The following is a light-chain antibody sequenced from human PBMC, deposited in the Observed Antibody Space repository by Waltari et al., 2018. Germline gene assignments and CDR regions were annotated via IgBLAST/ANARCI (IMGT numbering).Light chain of an antibody. Sequence: ETVMTQSPATLSVSPGGRATLSCRASQSLGTNLAWYQQKPGPAPRRLIYGASSRATGFPARFSGSVSGTDFTLTISSLQSEDFVVYYCQQYNNWPLYTFGQGTKLEI. V-gene: IGKV3-15*01. CDR1: QSLGTN. CDR3: QQYNNWPLYT. CDR2: GAS. J-gene: IGKJ2*01.